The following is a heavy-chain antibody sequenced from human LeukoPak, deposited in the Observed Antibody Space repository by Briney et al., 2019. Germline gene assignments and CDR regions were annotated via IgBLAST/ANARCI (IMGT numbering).Heavy chain of an antibody. CDR2: ISGSGGST. D-gene: IGHD7-27*01. CDR1: GFTFSSYA. Sequence: GGSLRLSCAASGFTFSSYAISWVRQAPGKGLEWVSAISGSGGSTYYADSVKGRFTISRDNSKNTLYLQMNSLRAEDTAVYYCAKGSPGLYYYYGMDVWGQGTTVTVSS. J-gene: IGHJ6*02. CDR3: AKGSPGLYYYYGMDV. V-gene: IGHV3-23*01.